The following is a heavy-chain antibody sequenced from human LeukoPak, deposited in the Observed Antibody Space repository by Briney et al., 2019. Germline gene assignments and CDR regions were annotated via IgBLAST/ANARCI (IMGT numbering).Heavy chain of an antibody. Sequence: PGGSLRLSCAASGFTFDDYAMHWARQAPGKGLEWVSLISWDGDSTYYADSVKGRFTISRDNAKNSLYLQMNSLRAEDTAVYYCAELGITMIGGVWGKGTTVTISS. CDR2: ISWDGDST. CDR1: GFTFDDYA. V-gene: IGHV3-43D*03. J-gene: IGHJ6*04. CDR3: AELGITMIGGV. D-gene: IGHD3-10*02.